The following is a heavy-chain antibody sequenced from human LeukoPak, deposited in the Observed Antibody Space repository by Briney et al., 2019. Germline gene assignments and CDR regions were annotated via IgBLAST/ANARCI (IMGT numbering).Heavy chain of an antibody. J-gene: IGHJ5*02. CDR1: GGSISSSNW. D-gene: IGHD3-10*01. CDR3: ASRNYYGSGSYSPYNWFDP. CDR2: IYHSGGT. V-gene: IGHV4-4*02. Sequence: SETLSLTCAVSGGSISSSNWWSWVRQPPGKGLEWIGEIYHSGGTNYNPSLKSRVTISVDKSKNQFSLKLSSVTAADTAVYYCASRNYYGSGSYSPYNWFDPWGQGTLVTVSS.